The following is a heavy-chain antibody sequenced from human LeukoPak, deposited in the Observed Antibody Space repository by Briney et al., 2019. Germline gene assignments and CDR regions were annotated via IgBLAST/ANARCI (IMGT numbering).Heavy chain of an antibody. Sequence: SETLSLTCAVYGGSFSGYYWSWIRQPPGKGLEWIGEINHSGSTNYNPSPKSRVTISVDTSKNQFSLKLSSVTAADTAVYYCARGEDYDSSGYFDFDYWGQGTLVTVSS. J-gene: IGHJ4*02. CDR1: GGSFSGYY. CDR2: INHSGST. CDR3: ARGEDYDSSGYFDFDY. D-gene: IGHD3-22*01. V-gene: IGHV4-34*01.